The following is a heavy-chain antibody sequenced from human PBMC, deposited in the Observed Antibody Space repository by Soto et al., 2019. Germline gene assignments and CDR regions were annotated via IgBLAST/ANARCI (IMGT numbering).Heavy chain of an antibody. V-gene: IGHV4-59*01. CDR1: GGSISSYY. Sequence: QVQLQESGPGLVKPSETLSLTCTVSGGSISSYYWSWIRQPPGKGLEWIGYIYYSGSTNYNPSLTRRVTRSVGAAKDQCALKLSSVPAADAAVYYGARGRGGYFDLWGRGTLVTVSS. CDR2: IYYSGST. J-gene: IGHJ2*01. CDR3: ARGRGGYFDL.